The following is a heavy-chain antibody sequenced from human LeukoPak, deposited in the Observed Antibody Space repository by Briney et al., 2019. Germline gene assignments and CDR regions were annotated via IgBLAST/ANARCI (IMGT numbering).Heavy chain of an antibody. J-gene: IGHJ6*02. Sequence: GGSLRLSCVASGFTVSNNYMSWVRQAPGEGLEWVSIMYSGNYIYYADSVKGRFTISRDNSKNTLFLQMNSLRAEDTAVYYCARDRGIAAVGGRGMDVWGQGTTVTVSS. CDR1: GFTVSNNY. D-gene: IGHD6-13*01. CDR3: ARDRGIAAVGGRGMDV. CDR2: MYSGNYI. V-gene: IGHV3-66*01.